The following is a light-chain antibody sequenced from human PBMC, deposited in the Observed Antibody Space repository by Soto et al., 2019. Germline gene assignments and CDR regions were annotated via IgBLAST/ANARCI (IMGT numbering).Light chain of an antibody. CDR1: QSISSS. Sequence: DIQMTQSPSPLSASVGDRVTITCRASQSISSSLSWYQQRPGKAPNLLIYLASSLQSGVPSRFSGSGSGTDFTLTISSLQFEDFATYYCQQSYSTPYTFGQGTKLEIK. CDR3: QQSYSTPYT. J-gene: IGKJ2*01. V-gene: IGKV1-39*01. CDR2: LAS.